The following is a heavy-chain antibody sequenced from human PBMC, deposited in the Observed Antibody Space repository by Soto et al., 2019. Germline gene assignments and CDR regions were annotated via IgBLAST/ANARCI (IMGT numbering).Heavy chain of an antibody. V-gene: IGHV1-18*04. CDR1: GYTFTSYG. D-gene: IGHD6-6*01. Sequence: ASVKVSCKASGYTFTSYGISCVRQAPGQGLEWMGWISAYNGNTNYAQKLQGRVTMTTDTSTSTAYMELRSLRSDDTAVYYCARDIGSRAARRATLGMDVWGQGTTVTVSS. CDR3: ARDIGSRAARRATLGMDV. J-gene: IGHJ6*02. CDR2: ISAYNGNT.